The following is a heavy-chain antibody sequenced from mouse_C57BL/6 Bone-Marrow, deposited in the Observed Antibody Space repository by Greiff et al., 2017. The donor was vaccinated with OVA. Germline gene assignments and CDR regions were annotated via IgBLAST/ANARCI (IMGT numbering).Heavy chain of an antibody. CDR2: IRNKPNGSTT. Sequence: EVMLLESGGGLVQPGDSLSLSCAASGFTFTNYYMSWVRQPPGKALAWLAFIRNKPNGSTTEYSASVKGRFTISRDNSQSILYLQMNALRAEDSATYYCARYKGRVAVDYFDYWGQGTALTVSS. CDR1: GFTFTNYY. CDR3: ARYKGRVAVDYFDY. J-gene: IGHJ2*01. V-gene: IGHV7-3*01. D-gene: IGHD1-1*01.